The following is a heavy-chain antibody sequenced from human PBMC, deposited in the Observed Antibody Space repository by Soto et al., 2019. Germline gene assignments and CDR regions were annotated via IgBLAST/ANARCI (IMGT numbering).Heavy chain of an antibody. Sequence: GGSLRLSCAASGFTFSSYWMSWVRQAPGKGLEWVANIKQDGSEKYYVDSVKGRFTISRDNAKNSLYLQMSSLRAEDTAVYYCARDRAAAGRDLYYFDYWGQGTLVTVSS. J-gene: IGHJ4*02. V-gene: IGHV3-7*01. CDR2: IKQDGSEK. D-gene: IGHD6-13*01. CDR3: ARDRAAAGRDLYYFDY. CDR1: GFTFSSYW.